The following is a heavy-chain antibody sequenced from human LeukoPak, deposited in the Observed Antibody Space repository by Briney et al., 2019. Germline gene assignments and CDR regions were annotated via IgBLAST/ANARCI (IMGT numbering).Heavy chain of an antibody. CDR3: AKDVPGSGWSFDY. J-gene: IGHJ4*02. Sequence: QPGACLRLSCAASGFTFSSYAMSWVRQAPGKGLEWVSAITESGGSTYYADSVKGRFTVSRGNSKNTLYLQMNSLRAEDTAIYYCAKDVPGSGWSFDYWGQGTLVTVSS. V-gene: IGHV3-23*01. D-gene: IGHD6-19*01. CDR1: GFTFSSYA. CDR2: ITESGGST.